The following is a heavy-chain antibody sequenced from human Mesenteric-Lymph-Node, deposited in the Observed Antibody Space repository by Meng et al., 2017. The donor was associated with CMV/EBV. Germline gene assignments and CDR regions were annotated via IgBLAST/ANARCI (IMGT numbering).Heavy chain of an antibody. J-gene: IGHJ4*02. CDR2: IYYSGIS. D-gene: IGHD6-19*01. CDR1: GGSISSYY. Sequence: GSLRLSCIVSGGSISSYYWSWIRQPPGKGLEWIGYIYYSGISDYNPSLKSRVTMSVDTSKSQFSLNLNSVTAADTAVYYCAREDSSGWGGDYWGQGTLVTVSS. V-gene: IGHV4-59*01. CDR3: AREDSSGWGGDY.